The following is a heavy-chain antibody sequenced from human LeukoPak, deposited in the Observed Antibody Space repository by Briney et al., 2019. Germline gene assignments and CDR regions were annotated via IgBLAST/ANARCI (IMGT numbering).Heavy chain of an antibody. V-gene: IGHV1-18*01. CDR1: GYTFTSYG. Sequence: ASVKVSCKASGYTFTSYGISWVRQAPGQGLERMGWISAYNGNTNYAQKLQGRVTMTTDTSTSTAYMELRSLRSDDTAVYYCARVRAYYDILTGYYYFDYWGQGTLVTVSS. D-gene: IGHD3-9*01. J-gene: IGHJ4*02. CDR3: ARVRAYYDILTGYYYFDY. CDR2: ISAYNGNT.